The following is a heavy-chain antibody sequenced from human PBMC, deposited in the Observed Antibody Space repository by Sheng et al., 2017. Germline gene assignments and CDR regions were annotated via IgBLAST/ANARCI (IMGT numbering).Heavy chain of an antibody. Sequence: EVQLVESGGGLVQPGGSLRLSCTASGFIFSNYEMNWVRQAPGKGLEWVSYISATGTTIYYADSVKGRFTISRDNAKNSLYLQMKSLRAEDTAVYYCLRVTEDWGQGTLVTVSS. CDR3: LRVTED. CDR2: ISATGTTI. D-gene: IGHD2-8*02. V-gene: IGHV3-48*03. CDR1: GFIFSNYE. J-gene: IGHJ4*02.